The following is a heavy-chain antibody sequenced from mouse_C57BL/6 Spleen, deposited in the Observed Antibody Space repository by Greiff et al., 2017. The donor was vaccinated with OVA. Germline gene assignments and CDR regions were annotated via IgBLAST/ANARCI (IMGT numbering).Heavy chain of an antibody. Sequence: EVKLVESGGGLVKPGGSLKLSCAASGFTFSSYAMSWVRQTPEKRLEWVATISDGGSYTYYPDNVKGRFTISRDNAKNNLYLQMSHLKSEDTAMFYCARADDYDWFAYWGQGTLVTVSA. V-gene: IGHV5-4*03. CDR1: GFTFSSYA. CDR3: ARADDYDWFAY. CDR2: ISDGGSYT. D-gene: IGHD2-4*01. J-gene: IGHJ3*01.